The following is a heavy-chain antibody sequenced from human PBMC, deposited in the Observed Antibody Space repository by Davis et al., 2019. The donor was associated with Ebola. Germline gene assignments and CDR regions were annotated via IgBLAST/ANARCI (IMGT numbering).Heavy chain of an antibody. Sequence: GGSLRLSCAASGFTFSNAWMNWVRQAPGKGLEWVGHIQSKSDGGTTDYAAPVKGRFTISRDDSQNTLFLQMNSLKTEDTATYYCTTDHIVVVETNTGLPWFDPWGQGTLVTVSS. CDR3: TTDHIVVVETNTGLPWFDP. D-gene: IGHD2-21*01. V-gene: IGHV3-15*01. J-gene: IGHJ5*02. CDR2: IQSKSDGGTT. CDR1: GFTFSNAW.